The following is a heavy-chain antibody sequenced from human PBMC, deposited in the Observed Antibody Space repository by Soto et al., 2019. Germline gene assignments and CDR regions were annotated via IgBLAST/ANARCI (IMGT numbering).Heavy chain of an antibody. CDR3: ARDGGYCSGGSCYEAPPFDY. V-gene: IGHV1-18*01. J-gene: IGHJ4*02. Sequence: ASVKVSCKASGYTFTSYGISWVRQAPGQGLEWMGWISAYNGNTNYAQKLQGRVTMTTDTSTSTAYMEPRSLRSDDTAVYYCARDGGYCSGGSCYEAPPFDYWGQGTLVTVSS. CDR2: ISAYNGNT. CDR1: GYTFTSYG. D-gene: IGHD2-15*01.